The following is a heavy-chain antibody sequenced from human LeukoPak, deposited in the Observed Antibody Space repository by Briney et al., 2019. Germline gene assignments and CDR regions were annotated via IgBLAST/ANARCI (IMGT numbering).Heavy chain of an antibody. Sequence: GGSLRLSCVGSGLNFNTYDLTWARRAPGRGLEWVALFGTRHTHIFYADSVEGRFAISRDNSKNTVYLQMNSLRVEDAAVYYCAARLPLYGMDVWGQGTTVTVSS. V-gene: IGHV3-23*01. J-gene: IGHJ6*02. CDR3: AARLPLYGMDV. D-gene: IGHD2-21*02. CDR1: GLNFNTYD. CDR2: FGTRHTHI.